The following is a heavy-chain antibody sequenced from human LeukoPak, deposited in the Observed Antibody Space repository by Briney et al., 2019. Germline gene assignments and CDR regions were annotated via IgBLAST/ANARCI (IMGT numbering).Heavy chain of an antibody. CDR3: ARLRPGI. CDR1: GYSISSGYY. J-gene: IGHJ3*02. D-gene: IGHD6-6*01. V-gene: IGHV4-38-2*02. CDR2: INHSGST. Sequence: PSETLSLTCTVSGYSISSGYYWGWIRQPPGKGLEWIGEINHSGSTNYNPSLKSRVTISVDTSKNQFTLKLSSVTAADTAVYYCARLRPGIWGQGTMVTVSS.